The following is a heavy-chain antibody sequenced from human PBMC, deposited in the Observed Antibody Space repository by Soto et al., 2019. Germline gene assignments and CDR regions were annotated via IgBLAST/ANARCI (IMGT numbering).Heavy chain of an antibody. D-gene: IGHD3-10*01. CDR1: GYTFTGYY. Sequence: ASVKVSCKASGYTFTGYYMHWVRQAPGQGLEWMGWINPNSGGTKYAQKFQGRITMTTDTSTSTAYMKLRSLRSDDTAVYYCARETYYFGSGTYDDGMDVWGQGTTVTVSS. CDR2: INPNSGGT. V-gene: IGHV1-2*02. J-gene: IGHJ6*02. CDR3: ARETYYFGSGTYDDGMDV.